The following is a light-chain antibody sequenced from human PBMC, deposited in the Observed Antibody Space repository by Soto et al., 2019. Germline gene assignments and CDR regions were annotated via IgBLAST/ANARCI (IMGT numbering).Light chain of an antibody. CDR1: NSDVGGYKY. J-gene: IGLJ2*01. V-gene: IGLV2-14*01. Sequence: QSALTQPASVSGSPGQSITISCTGSNSDVGGYKYVSWYQQHPGKAPKLMIYEVSHWPSGISNRFSGSKSGNTASLTISGLQAEDEADYYCSSYTGRSTVVFGGGTKLTVL. CDR2: EVS. CDR3: SSYTGRSTVV.